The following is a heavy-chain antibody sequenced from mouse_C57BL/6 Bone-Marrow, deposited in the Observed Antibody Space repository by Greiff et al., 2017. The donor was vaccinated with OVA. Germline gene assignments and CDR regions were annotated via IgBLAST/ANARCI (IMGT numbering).Heavy chain of an antibody. J-gene: IGHJ4*01. CDR3: APLDDCYGDCAIDY. CDR2: ISSGSSTT. V-gene: IGHV5-17*01. Sequence: EVKLVQSGGGLVKPGGSLKLSCEASGFTFSDYGMHWVRQAPEKGLEWVAYISSGSSTTYYADKVKGRFTITRDNSTTTLFLQMTSLRSEDTAMYYCAPLDDCYGDCAIDYWGRGTAATVSS. D-gene: IGHD1-1*01. CDR1: GFTFSDYG.